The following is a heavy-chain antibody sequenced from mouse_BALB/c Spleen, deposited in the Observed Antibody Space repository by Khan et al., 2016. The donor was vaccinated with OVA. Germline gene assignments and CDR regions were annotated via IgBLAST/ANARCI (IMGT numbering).Heavy chain of an antibody. J-gene: IGHJ3*01. Sequence: EVQLVESGGGLVKPGGSLKVSCAASGFTFSNYAMSWVRQTPEKRLDWVASISTGDTTYYPDSVKGRFTISRDNARNILYLQMSSLRSDDTAMYYCARDYWFVYWGQGTLVTVSA. V-gene: IGHV5-6-5*01. CDR1: GFTFSNYA. CDR3: ARDYWFVY. CDR2: ISTGDTT.